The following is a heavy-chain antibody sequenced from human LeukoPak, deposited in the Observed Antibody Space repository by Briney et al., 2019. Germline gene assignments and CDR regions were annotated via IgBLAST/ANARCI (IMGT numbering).Heavy chain of an antibody. V-gene: IGHV1-69*13. J-gene: IGHJ5*02. D-gene: IGHD6-13*01. CDR3: ARLYSSKWYLDP. CDR2: IIPIFGTA. CDR1: GGTFSSYA. Sequence: GASVKVSCKASGGTFSSYAISWVRQATGQGLEWMGGIIPIFGTANYAQKFQGRVTITADESTSTAYMELSSLRSEDTAVYYCARLYSSKWYLDPWGQGTLVTVSS.